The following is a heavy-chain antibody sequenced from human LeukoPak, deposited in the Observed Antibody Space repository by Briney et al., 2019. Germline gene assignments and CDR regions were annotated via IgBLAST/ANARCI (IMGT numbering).Heavy chain of an antibody. CDR3: ARGGPFTGPTSTPRASDY. CDR2: IYSGGSP. CDR1: GFTVTSTY. D-gene: IGHD1-7*01. J-gene: IGHJ4*02. Sequence: GGSLRLSCAVSGFTVTSTYMSWVRQAPGKGLEWVSVIYSGGSPYYADSVKGRFTISRDSSKNTVHLQMNSLRAEDSAVYHCARGGPFTGPTSTPRASDYWGQGILVTVSS. V-gene: IGHV3-66*01.